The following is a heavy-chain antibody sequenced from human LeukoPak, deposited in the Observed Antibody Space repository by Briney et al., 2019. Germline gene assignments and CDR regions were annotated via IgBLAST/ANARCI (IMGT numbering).Heavy chain of an antibody. D-gene: IGHD6-19*01. Sequence: PGGSLRLSCAASGFTFSDYYMSWIRQAPGKGLEWVPYISSSGSTIYYADSVKGRFTISRDNAKNSLYLQMNSPRAEDTAVYYCARRIYSSGWDDAFDIWGQGTMVTVSS. CDR2: ISSSGSTI. CDR1: GFTFSDYY. J-gene: IGHJ3*02. CDR3: ARRIYSSGWDDAFDI. V-gene: IGHV3-11*01.